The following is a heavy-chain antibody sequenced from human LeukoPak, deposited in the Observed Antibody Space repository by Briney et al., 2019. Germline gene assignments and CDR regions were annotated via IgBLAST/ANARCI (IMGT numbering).Heavy chain of an antibody. CDR2: IYPDDSDT. Sequence: GESLKISWKGSGYTFSSYWIVWVRQMPGKGLEWMGIIYPDDSDTRYSPSFQGQVTISADKSISTAYLQWSSLKASDSAMYYCARLAYCSNDVCYSNYFYSMDVWGKGTTVTVSS. CDR3: ARLAYCSNDVCYSNYFYSMDV. CDR1: GYTFSSYW. D-gene: IGHD2-8*01. J-gene: IGHJ6*03. V-gene: IGHV5-51*01.